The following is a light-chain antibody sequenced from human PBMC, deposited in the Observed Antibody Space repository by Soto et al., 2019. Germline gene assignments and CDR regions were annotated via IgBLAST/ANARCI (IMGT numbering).Light chain of an antibody. V-gene: IGKV1-39*01. CDR1: QSISSY. CDR3: QQSYSTPWT. J-gene: IGKJ1*01. Sequence: DIQMTQSPSSLSASVGDRVTITCRASQSISSYLNWYQQKPGKAPKLLIYAASSLQSGVPSRFSGSGSGTDFTLTISSLQPEGFSTYYCQQSYSTPWTFGQGTKVDIK. CDR2: AAS.